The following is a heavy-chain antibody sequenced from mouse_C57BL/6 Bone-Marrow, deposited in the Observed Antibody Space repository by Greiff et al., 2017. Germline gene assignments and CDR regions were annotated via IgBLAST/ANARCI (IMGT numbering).Heavy chain of an antibody. D-gene: IGHD4-1*01. Sequence: EVKLMESGEGLVKPGGSLKLSCAASGFTFSSYAMSWVRQTPEKRLEWVAYISRGGDYIYYADTVKGRFTISRDNARNTLYLQMSSLKSEDTAMYYCTANWDRGARWYFDVWGTGTTVTVSS. CDR1: GFTFSSYA. V-gene: IGHV5-9-1*02. J-gene: IGHJ1*03. CDR2: ISRGGDYI. CDR3: TANWDRGARWYFDV.